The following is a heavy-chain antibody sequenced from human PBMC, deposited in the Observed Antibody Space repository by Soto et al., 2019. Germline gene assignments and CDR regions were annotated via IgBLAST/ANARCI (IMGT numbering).Heavy chain of an antibody. D-gene: IGHD2-15*01. CDR3: AKDYCSGGAECGVFDY. Sequence: GGSLRLSCAASGFTFSSYAMSWVRQAPGKGLEWVSAISGSGGSTYYADSVKGRFTISRDNSKNTLYLQMNSLRAEDTAVYYCAKDYCSGGAECGVFDYWGQGTLVTVSS. CDR2: ISGSGGST. CDR1: GFTFSSYA. V-gene: IGHV3-23*01. J-gene: IGHJ4*02.